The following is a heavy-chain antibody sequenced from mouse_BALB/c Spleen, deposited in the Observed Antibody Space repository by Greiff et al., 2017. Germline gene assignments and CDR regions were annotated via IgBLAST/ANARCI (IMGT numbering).Heavy chain of an antibody. V-gene: IGHV5-9-1*01. CDR1: GFTFSSYA. CDR2: ISSGGSYT. J-gene: IGHJ2*01. CDR3: ATHPDY. Sequence: EVMLVESGGGLVKPGGSLKLSCAASGFTFSSYAMSWVRQTPEKRLEWVATISSGGSYTYYPDSVKGRFTISRDNAKNTLYLQMSSLRSEDTAMYYCATHPDYWGQGTTLTVSS.